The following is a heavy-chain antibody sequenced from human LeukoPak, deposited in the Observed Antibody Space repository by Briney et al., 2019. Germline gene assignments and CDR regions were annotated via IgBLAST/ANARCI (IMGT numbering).Heavy chain of an antibody. CDR3: ARGHSSGWYDYFDY. CDR2: INHSGST. J-gene: IGHJ4*02. V-gene: IGHV4-34*01. Sequence: PSETLSLTCAVYSDSFSAYYWSWIRQPPGKGLEWIGDINHSGSTNYNPSLKSRVTLSVDTSKNQVSLKLSSVTAADTAVCYCARGHSSGWYDYFDYWGQGTLATVSS. CDR1: SDSFSAYY. D-gene: IGHD6-19*01.